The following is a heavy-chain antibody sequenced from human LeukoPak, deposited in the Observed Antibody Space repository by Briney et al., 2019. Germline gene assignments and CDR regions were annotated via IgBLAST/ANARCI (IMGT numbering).Heavy chain of an antibody. J-gene: IGHJ4*02. Sequence: SETLSLTCTVSGGSISSYYWSWIRQPPGKGLEWIGYIYYSGSTNYNPSLKSRVTISVDTSKNQFSLKLSSVTAADTAAYYCARHAYYDSSGYYYVAPGAFDYWGQGTLVTVSS. CDR3: ARHAYYDSSGYYYVAPGAFDY. D-gene: IGHD3-22*01. CDR2: IYYSGST. V-gene: IGHV4-59*08. CDR1: GGSISSYY.